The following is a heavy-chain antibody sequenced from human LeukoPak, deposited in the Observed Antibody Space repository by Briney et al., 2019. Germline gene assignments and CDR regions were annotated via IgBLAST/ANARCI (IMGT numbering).Heavy chain of an antibody. CDR1: GYTFIDYY. Sequence: ASVKVSCKASGYTFIDYYIHWVRQAPGQGLEWMGRINPSSGGTNYAQKFQGRVTMTRDTSISTAYMELSRLRSDDTAVYYCARFGRGSSSDYYGMDVWGQGTTVTVSS. V-gene: IGHV1-2*06. CDR3: ARFGRGSSSDYYGMDV. J-gene: IGHJ6*02. CDR2: INPSSGGT. D-gene: IGHD6-13*01.